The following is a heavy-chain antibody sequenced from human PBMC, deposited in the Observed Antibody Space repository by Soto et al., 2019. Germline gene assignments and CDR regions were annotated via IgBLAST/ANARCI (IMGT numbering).Heavy chain of an antibody. CDR3: AIRPDYGDGFGHFDY. J-gene: IGHJ4*02. CDR1: GFTFSSYA. Sequence: GGSLRLSCAASGFTFSSYAMSWVRQAPGKGLEWVSAISGSGGSTYYADSVKGRFTISRDNSKNTLYLQMNSLRAEDTAVYYCAIRPDYGDGFGHFDYWGQGTLVTVSS. CDR2: ISGSGGST. D-gene: IGHD4-17*01. V-gene: IGHV3-23*01.